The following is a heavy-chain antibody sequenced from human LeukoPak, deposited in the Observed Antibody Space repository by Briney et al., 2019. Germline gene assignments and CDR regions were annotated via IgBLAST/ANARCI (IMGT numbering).Heavy chain of an antibody. CDR1: GYTFTSYY. Sequence: ASVKVSCKASGYTFTSYYLHWVRQAPGQGLEWVGWINPTSGDTKYAQKFQGRVTMTRDTSISTAYMELSRLRSDDTAEYYCARALYYDSSGYYSSSYYYFQHWGQGTLVTV. J-gene: IGHJ1*01. D-gene: IGHD3-22*01. CDR2: INPTSGDT. CDR3: ARALYYDSSGYYSSSYYYFQH. V-gene: IGHV1-2*02.